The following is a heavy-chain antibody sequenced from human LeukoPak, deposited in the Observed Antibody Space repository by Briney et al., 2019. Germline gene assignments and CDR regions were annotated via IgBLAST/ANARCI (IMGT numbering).Heavy chain of an antibody. CDR2: INPSGGST. CDR1: GYTFTSYY. Sequence: ASVKVSCKASGYTFTSYYMHWVRQAPGQGLEWMGIINPSGGSTSYAQKLQGRVTMTTDTSTSTAYMELRSLRSDDTAVYYCARDLGATWFDPWGQGTLVTVSS. D-gene: IGHD4/OR15-4a*01. CDR3: ARDLGATWFDP. J-gene: IGHJ5*02. V-gene: IGHV1-46*01.